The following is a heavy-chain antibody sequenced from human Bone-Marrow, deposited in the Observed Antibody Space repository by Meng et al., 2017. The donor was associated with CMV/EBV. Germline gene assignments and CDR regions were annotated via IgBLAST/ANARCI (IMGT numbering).Heavy chain of an antibody. CDR2: IYWDDDK. Sequence: QIPLKGSGPSRVKPQPTLTLTCTFSGFSLSTSGVGGGWLRQPPGKALEWLALIYWDDDKRYSPSLKSRLTITKDTSKNQVVLTMTNMDPVDTATYYCAHRPSGYSSSWFDYWGQGTLVTVSS. J-gene: IGHJ4*02. CDR1: GFSLSTSGVG. CDR3: AHRPSGYSSSWFDY. V-gene: IGHV2-5*02. D-gene: IGHD6-13*01.